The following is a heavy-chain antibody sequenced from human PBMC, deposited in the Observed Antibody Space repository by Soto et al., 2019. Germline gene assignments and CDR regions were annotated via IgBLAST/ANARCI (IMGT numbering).Heavy chain of an antibody. CDR2: IIPIPGTA. CDR3: ARSQGSSTSLEIYYYYYYGMDV. CDR1: GGTLGGYA. V-gene: IGHV1-69*01. J-gene: IGHJ6*02. D-gene: IGHD2-2*01. Sequence: QVQLVQSGAEVRKPGSSVKFSCKASGGTLGGYAIGWVRQAPGQGLEWLGGIIPIPGTANYAQKFKGRVTIAADESTSTAYMELSSLRSEDTAVYYCARSQGSSTSLEIYYYYYYGMDVWGQGTTVTVSS.